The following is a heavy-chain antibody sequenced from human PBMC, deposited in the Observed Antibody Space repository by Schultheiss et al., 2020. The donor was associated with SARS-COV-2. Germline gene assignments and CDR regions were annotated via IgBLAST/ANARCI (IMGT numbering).Heavy chain of an antibody. CDR2: IKQDGSEK. J-gene: IGHJ4*02. D-gene: IGHD3-10*01. V-gene: IGHV3-7*03. Sequence: GGSLRLSCTASGFTFGDYAMSWVRQAPGKGLEWVANIKQDGSEKYYVDSVKGRFTISRDNAKNSLYLQMNSLRAEDTAVYYCAKGRYGSGSFDYWGQGTLVTVSS. CDR1: GFTFGDYA. CDR3: AKGRYGSGSFDY.